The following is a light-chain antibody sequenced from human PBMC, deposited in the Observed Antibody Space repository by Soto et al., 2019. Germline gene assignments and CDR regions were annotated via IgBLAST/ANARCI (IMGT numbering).Light chain of an antibody. CDR3: QQYSNWPPIT. CDR1: QSVSSN. J-gene: IGKJ5*01. CDR2: GAS. Sequence: EIVMTQSPATLSVSPGERATLSCRASQSVSSNLAWYQQIPGQAPRLLIYGASTRATGIPARFSGSGSGTEFTLSISSLQSEDFAVYYCQQYSNWPPITFGQGTRVEIK. V-gene: IGKV3-15*01.